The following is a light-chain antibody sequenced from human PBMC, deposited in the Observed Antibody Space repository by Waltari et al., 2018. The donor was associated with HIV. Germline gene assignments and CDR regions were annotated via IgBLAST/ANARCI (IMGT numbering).Light chain of an antibody. CDR2: DAS. Sequence: EIVLTQSTATLSLSPGERATLSCRASQSVSSYLAWYQQKPGQAPRLLIYDASNRATGIPARFSASGSGTDFTLTISSLEPEDFAVYYCQQRSYWPPYTFGQGTRLEIK. CDR1: QSVSSY. CDR3: QQRSYWPPYT. J-gene: IGKJ2*01. V-gene: IGKV3-11*01.